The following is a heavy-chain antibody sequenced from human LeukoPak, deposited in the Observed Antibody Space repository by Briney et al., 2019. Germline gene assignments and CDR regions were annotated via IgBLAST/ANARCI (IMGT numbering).Heavy chain of an antibody. CDR2: IIPIFGTA. V-gene: IGHV1-69*06. D-gene: IGHD3-9*01. Sequence: GASVTVSCKASGGTFSSYAISWVRQAPGQGLEWMGGIIPIFGTANYAQKFQGRVTITADKSTSTAYMELSSLRSEDTAVYYCARGPRNYDILTGHLDYWGQGALVTVSS. J-gene: IGHJ4*02. CDR1: GGTFSSYA. CDR3: ARGPRNYDILTGHLDY.